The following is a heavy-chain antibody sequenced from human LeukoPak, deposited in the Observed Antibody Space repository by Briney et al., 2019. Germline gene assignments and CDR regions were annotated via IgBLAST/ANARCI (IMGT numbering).Heavy chain of an antibody. CDR2: IIPILGIA. CDR1: GGTFSSYT. V-gene: IGHV1-69*02. CDR3: ARGGDLKGELDY. D-gene: IGHD3-16*01. Sequence: SVKVSCKASGGTFSSYTISWVRQAPGQGLEWMGRIIPILGIANYAQKFQGRVTITADKSTSTAYMELSSLRSEDTAVYCCARGGDLKGELDYWGQGTLVTVS. J-gene: IGHJ4*02.